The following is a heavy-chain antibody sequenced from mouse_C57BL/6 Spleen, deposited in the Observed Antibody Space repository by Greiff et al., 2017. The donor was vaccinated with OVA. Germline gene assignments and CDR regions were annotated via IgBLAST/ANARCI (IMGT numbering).Heavy chain of an antibody. V-gene: IGHV5-4*03. CDR1: GFTFSSYA. Sequence: EVKLMESGGGLVKPGGSLKLSCAASGFTFSSYAMSWVRQTPEKRLEWVATISDGGSYTYYPDNVKGRFTISRDNAKNNLYLQMSHLKSEDTAMYYCARAKLGREGYFDYWGQGTTLTVSS. CDR2: ISDGGSYT. D-gene: IGHD4-1*01. CDR3: ARAKLGREGYFDY. J-gene: IGHJ2*01.